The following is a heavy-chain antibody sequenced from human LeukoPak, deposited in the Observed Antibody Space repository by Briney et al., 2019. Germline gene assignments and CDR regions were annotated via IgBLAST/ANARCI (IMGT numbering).Heavy chain of an antibody. D-gene: IGHD1-26*01. CDR2: INIDTSET. Sequence: RGSLRLSCAASGVTFWIDWMHCVCRGPRKRLVCVSRINIDTSETIYADPVKSRLTTTRENAKNTLFLQMNSLRAEATAVYYCARDEKIVGASGQDYWGQGTLATVSS. CDR3: ARDEKIVGASGQDY. V-gene: IGHV3-74*01. CDR1: GVTFWIDW. J-gene: IGHJ4*02.